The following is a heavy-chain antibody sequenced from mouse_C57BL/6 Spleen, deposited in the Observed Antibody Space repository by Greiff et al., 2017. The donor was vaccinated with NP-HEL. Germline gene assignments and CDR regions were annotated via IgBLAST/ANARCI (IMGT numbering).Heavy chain of an antibody. CDR3: ARFDNSNLSYYYAMCY. J-gene: IGHJ4*01. Sequence: VQLQQPGAELVKPGASVKMSCKASGYTFTSYWITWVQQRPGQGLEWIGDIYPGSGSTNYNEKFKSKATLTVDTSSSPAYMHLSSLTSEDSAVYYCARFDNSNLSYYYAMCYWGQGTSVTFSS. V-gene: IGHV1-55*01. CDR1: GYTFTSYW. D-gene: IGHD2-5*01. CDR2: IYPGSGST.